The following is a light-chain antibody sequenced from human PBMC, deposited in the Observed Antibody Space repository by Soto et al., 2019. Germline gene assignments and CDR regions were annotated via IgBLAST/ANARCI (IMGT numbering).Light chain of an antibody. V-gene: IGLV1-51*01. Sequence: QSVLTQPPSVSAAPGQKVSISCSGSSSNIGKTYVYWYQQLPGTAPKLLIYDNNKRPSGILDRFSGSKSGTAATLGITGLQTGDEADYYCGTWDYSLSAGVFGGGTKLTVL. J-gene: IGLJ2*01. CDR1: SSNIGKTY. CDR3: GTWDYSLSAGV. CDR2: DNN.